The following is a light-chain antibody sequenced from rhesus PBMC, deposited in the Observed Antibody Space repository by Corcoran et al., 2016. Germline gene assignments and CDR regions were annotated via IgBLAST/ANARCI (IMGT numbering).Light chain of an antibody. J-gene: IGKJ3*01. CDR2: QTS. CDR1: ENVHSY. V-gene: IGKV1-74*01. Sequence: DIQMTQSPSSLSASVGDTVTITCRASENVHSYLHWYQRKPGKAPNLLIYQTSTFRSGVPPRFSGSGSGTDFTLTISNLQPEDFATYFCQHSYGTPFTFGPGTKLDLK. CDR3: QHSYGTPFT.